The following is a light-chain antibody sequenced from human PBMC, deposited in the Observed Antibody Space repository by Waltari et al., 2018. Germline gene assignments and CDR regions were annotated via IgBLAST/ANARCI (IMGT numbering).Light chain of an antibody. V-gene: IGKV1-39*01. J-gene: IGKJ2*01. CDR3: QQTFETPYS. CDR1: KTIGSD. CDR2: ATS. Sequence: DIQMTQSPSSLSASIGDRVTITCRASKTIGSDLNWYQQRTGKAPKLLIYATSTLPTEVPSRFSGSGSRTEFTLTISSLQPEDFATYYCQQTFETPYSFGQGTKLESK.